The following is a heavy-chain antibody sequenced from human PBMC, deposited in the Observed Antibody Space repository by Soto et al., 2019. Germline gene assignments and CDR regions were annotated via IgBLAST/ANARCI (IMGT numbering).Heavy chain of an antibody. V-gene: IGHV3-13*01. CDR3: ARGGHDFWSGSTGMDV. CDR2: IGTAGDT. J-gene: IGHJ6*02. D-gene: IGHD3-3*01. CDR1: GFTFSSYD. Sequence: PGGSLRLSCAASGFTFSSYDMHWVRQATGKGPEWVSAIGTAGDTYYPGSVKGRFTISRENAKNSLYLQMNSLRAGDTAVYYCARGGHDFWSGSTGMDVWGQGTTVTVSS.